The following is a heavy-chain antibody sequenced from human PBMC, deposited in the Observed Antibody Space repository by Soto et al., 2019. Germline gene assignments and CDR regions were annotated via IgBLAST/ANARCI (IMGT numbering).Heavy chain of an antibody. CDR1: GFTFSSYA. CDR2: ISSNGGST. CDR3: VSSFLYYYDSSGYYTMPSYYFDY. J-gene: IGHJ4*02. V-gene: IGHV3-64D*06. Sequence: PGGSLRLSCSASGFTFSSYAMHWVRQAPGKGLEYVSAISSNGGSTYYADSVKGRFTISRDNSKNTLYLQMSSLRAEDTAVYYCVSSFLYYYDSSGYYTMPSYYFDYCGQGTLVTVS. D-gene: IGHD3-22*01.